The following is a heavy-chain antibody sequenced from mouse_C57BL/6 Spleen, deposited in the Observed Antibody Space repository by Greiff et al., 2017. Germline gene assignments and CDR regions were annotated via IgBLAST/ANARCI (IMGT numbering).Heavy chain of an antibody. CDR2: LNPNDGTP. CDR1: GYSFTDYN. V-gene: IGHV1-39*01. CDR3: ANYDEETGFAY. Sequence: EVQLQQSGPELVKPGASVKISCKASGYSFTDYNMNWVKQSNGKSLEWIGVLNPNDGTPSYNQTFKGKATLTVDQSSSTAYMQRNSLTSADSAVYYCANYDEETGFAYWGQGTLVTVSA. J-gene: IGHJ3*01. D-gene: IGHD2-4*01.